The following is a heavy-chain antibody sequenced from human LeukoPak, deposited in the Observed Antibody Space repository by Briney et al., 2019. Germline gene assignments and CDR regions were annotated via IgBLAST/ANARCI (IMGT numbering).Heavy chain of an antibody. V-gene: IGHV7-4-1*02. D-gene: IGHD1-1*01. CDR3: ARDWGGWNQAY. Sequence: ASVKVSCKASGGTFSSYAISWVRQAPGQGLEWMGWINTNSGNPTYAQGFTGRFVFSLDTSVSTAYLQISSLKAEDTAVYYCARDWGGWNQAYWGQGTLVTVSS. CDR2: INTNSGNP. CDR1: GGTFSSYA. J-gene: IGHJ4*02.